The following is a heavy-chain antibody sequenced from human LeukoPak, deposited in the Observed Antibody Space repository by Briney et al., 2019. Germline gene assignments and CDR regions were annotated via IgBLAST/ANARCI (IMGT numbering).Heavy chain of an antibody. CDR3: ARHGGTRITLIEVYYFDS. CDR1: GDSITSSSYY. V-gene: IGHV4-39*01. D-gene: IGHD4-11*01. Sequence: SETLSLTCSVSGDSITSSSYYWAWIRQPPERGLEWIGSVYYTGGTNYSPSLKSRDTMSVDTSKNQFSLMLSSVTAADTAVYYCARHGGTRITLIEVYYFDSWGQGTLVTVSS. J-gene: IGHJ4*02. CDR2: VYYTGGT.